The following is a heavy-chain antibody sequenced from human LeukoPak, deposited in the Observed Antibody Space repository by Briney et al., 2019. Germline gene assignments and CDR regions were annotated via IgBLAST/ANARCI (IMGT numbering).Heavy chain of an antibody. V-gene: IGHV3-23*01. CDR2: ISGSGGST. J-gene: IGHJ4*02. CDR1: RFTFSSYA. D-gene: IGHD3-22*01. CDR3: AKTLYYYDSSGYYYFDY. Sequence: GGSLRLSCAASRFTFSSYAMSWVRQAPGKGLEWVSAISGSGGSTYYADSVKGRFTISRDNSKNTLYLQMNSLRAEDTAVYYCAKTLYYYDSSGYYYFDYWGQGTLVTVSS.